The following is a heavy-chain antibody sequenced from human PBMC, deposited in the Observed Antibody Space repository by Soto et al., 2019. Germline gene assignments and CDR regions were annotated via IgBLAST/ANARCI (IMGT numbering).Heavy chain of an antibody. D-gene: IGHD3-10*01. CDR3: ARSGPSAGY. CDR2: ISAYNVNT. J-gene: IGHJ4*02. Sequence: QVQLVQSGAEVKKPGASVKVSCKASGYTFTSYAISWVRQAPGQGLEWMGWISAYNVNTNYAQSLQGRVTMTTDTSTTTAYRDLRSLISIDTAVDFCARSGPSAGYWGQGTLVTVSS. CDR1: GYTFTSYA. V-gene: IGHV1-18*01.